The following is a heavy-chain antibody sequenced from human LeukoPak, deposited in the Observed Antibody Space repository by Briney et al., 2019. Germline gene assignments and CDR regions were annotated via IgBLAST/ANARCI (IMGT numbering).Heavy chain of an antibody. CDR2: MNPNSGNT. CDR3: ARGSRGRTYYYYMDV. V-gene: IGHV1-8*03. J-gene: IGHJ6*03. Sequence: ASVKVSCKASGYTFTSYDINWVRQATGQGLEWMGWMNPNSGNTGYAQKFQGRVTITRNTSISTAYMELSSLRSEDTAVYYCARGSRGRTYYYYMDVWGKGTTVTVSS. D-gene: IGHD3/OR15-3a*01. CDR1: GYTFTSYD.